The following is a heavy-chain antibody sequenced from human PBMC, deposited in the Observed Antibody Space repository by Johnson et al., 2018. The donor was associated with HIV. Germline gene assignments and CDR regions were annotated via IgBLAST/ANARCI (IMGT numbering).Heavy chain of an antibody. D-gene: IGHD6-19*01. Sequence: VQLVESGGGVVRPGGSLRLSCAASGFTLSSYWMHWVRQVPGKGPVWVSRINSDGSSSAYADSVKGRFTIARDNSKNTLYLQMKSLRAEDTAVYYCARIPGSGWEHDAFDIWGQGTLVTVSS. CDR2: INSDGSSS. J-gene: IGHJ3*02. CDR1: GFTLSSYW. CDR3: ARIPGSGWEHDAFDI. V-gene: IGHV3-74*02.